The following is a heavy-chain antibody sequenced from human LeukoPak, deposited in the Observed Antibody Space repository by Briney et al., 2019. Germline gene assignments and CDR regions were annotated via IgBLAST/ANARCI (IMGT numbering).Heavy chain of an antibody. V-gene: IGHV4-38-2*01. CDR1: DNSISSGYY. CDR2: IYHTGST. J-gene: IGHJ4*02. CDR3: ARLDYYVDY. Sequence: SETLSLTCAVSDNSISSGYYWGWIRQPPGKGLEWIGSIYHTGSTYYNPSLKSRVTISVHTSKNQFSLNLSSVTAADTAVYYCARLDYYVDYWGQRTLVTVSS.